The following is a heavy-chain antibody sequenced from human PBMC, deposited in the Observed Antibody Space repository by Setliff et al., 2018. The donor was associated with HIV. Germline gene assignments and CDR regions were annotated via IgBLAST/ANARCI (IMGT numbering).Heavy chain of an antibody. D-gene: IGHD1-26*01. J-gene: IGHJ6*03. CDR1: GGSISSYY. V-gene: IGHV4-4*07. CDR3: ARGLELNGLLYYYYYMDV. Sequence: PSETLSLTCTVSGGSISSYYWSWIRQPAGKGLEWIGRIYTSGSTNYNPSLKSRVTMSVDTSKNQFSLKLSSVTAADTAVYYCARGLELNGLLYYYYYMDVWCKGTTVTVSS. CDR2: IYTSGST.